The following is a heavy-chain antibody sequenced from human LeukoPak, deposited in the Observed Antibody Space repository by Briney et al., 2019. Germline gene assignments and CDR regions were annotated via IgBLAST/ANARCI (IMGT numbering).Heavy chain of an antibody. J-gene: IGHJ4*02. CDR3: AGGSGWLIDS. V-gene: IGHV3-7*04. Sequence: PGGSLRLSCAASGFTFSGYWMNWVRQSPGKGLGWVANIKQDASQKYYVDSVKGRFTISRDNAKNSLYLQMNSLRAEDTAVYYCAGGSGWLIDSWGQGTLVTVSS. D-gene: IGHD6-19*01. CDR1: GFTFSGYW. CDR2: IKQDASQK.